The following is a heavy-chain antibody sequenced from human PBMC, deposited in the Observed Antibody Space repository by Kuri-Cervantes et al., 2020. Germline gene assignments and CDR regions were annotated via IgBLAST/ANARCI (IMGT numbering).Heavy chain of an antibody. J-gene: IGHJ6*03. V-gene: IGHV1-8*01. CDR3: AREPSYGVQGFGYMDV. CDR1: GYTFTSYD. CDR2: MKPTSASS. Sequence: ASVKVSCKASGYTFTSYDIIWVRQATGQGLEWMGWMKPTSASSGYAQKFQGRVTITADESTSTAYMELSSLRSEDTAVYYCAREPSYGVQGFGYMDVWGKGTTVTVSS. D-gene: IGHD3-10*01.